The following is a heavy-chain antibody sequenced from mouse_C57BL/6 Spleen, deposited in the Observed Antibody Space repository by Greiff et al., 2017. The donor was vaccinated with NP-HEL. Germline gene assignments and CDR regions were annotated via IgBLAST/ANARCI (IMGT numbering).Heavy chain of an antibody. V-gene: IGHV2-5*01. J-gene: IGHJ1*03. Sequence: VQLQQSGPGLVQPSQSLSITCTVSGFSLTSYGVHWVRQSPGQGLEWLGVIWRGGSTDYYAAFMYRLSITKDNSTIQVFFKMNSLQADDTAIYYCAKRDDYSGYFDVWGTGTTVTVSS. CDR3: AKRDDYSGYFDV. CDR1: GFSLTSYG. CDR2: IWRGGST. D-gene: IGHD2-4*01.